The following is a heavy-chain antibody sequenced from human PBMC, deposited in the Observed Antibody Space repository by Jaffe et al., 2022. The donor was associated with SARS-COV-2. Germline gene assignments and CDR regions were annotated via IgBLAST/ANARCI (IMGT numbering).Heavy chain of an antibody. V-gene: IGHV1-3*01. CDR2: INAGNGNT. CDR3: ARNVVVTASYGMDV. J-gene: IGHJ6*02. D-gene: IGHD2-21*02. CDR1: GYTFTSYA. Sequence: QVQLVQSGAEVKKPGASVKVSCKASGYTFTSYAMHWVRQAPGQRLEWMGWINAGNGNTKYSQKFQGRVTITRDTSASTAYMELSSLRSEDTAVYYCARNVVVTASYGMDVWGQGTTVTVSS.